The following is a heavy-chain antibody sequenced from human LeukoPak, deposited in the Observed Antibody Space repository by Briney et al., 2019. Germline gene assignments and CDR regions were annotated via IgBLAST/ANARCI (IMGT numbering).Heavy chain of an antibody. CDR3: ARVGDGSSSGYYYHYYYYYGMDV. V-gene: IGHV4-34*01. D-gene: IGHD3-22*01. CDR2: INHSGGT. Sequence: SETLSLTCAVYGGSFSGYYWSWIRQPPGKGLEWIGEINHSGGTNYNPSLKSRVTISVDTSKNQFSLKLSSVTAADTAVYYCARVGDGSSSGYYYHYYYYYGMDVWGQGTTVTVSS. CDR1: GGSFSGYY. J-gene: IGHJ6*02.